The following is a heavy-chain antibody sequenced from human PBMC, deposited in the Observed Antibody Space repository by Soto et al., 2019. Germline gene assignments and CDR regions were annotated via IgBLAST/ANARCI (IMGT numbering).Heavy chain of an antibody. CDR2: ISGNGDIT. CDR1: GFTFSNYA. J-gene: IGHJ4*02. CDR3: VRGELRPRFDY. D-gene: IGHD1-7*01. V-gene: IGHV3-64*04. Sequence: GGSLRLSCSASGFTFSNYAIHWVRQAPGKGLEYVSAISGNGDITYYADSVKGRFSISRDNSKNTLSLQMNSLGVEDTAVYYCVRGELRPRFDYWGQGTLVTVSS.